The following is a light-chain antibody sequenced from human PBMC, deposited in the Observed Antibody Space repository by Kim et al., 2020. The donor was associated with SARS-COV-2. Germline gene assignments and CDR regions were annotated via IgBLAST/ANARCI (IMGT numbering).Light chain of an antibody. CDR2: DVS. J-gene: IGLJ3*02. CDR1: CSDVGGYNY. V-gene: IGLV2-14*03. CDR3: SSYTSSSTWV. Sequence: QSVLTQPASVSGSPGQSITISCTGTCSDVGGYNYVSWYQQHPGKAPKLMIYDVSNRPSGVSNRFSGSKSGNTASLTISGLQAEDEADYYCSSYTSSSTWVFGGGTQLTVL.